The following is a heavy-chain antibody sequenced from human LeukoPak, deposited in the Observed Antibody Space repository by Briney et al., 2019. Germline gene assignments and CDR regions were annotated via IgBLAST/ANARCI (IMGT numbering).Heavy chain of an antibody. CDR3: ARDQYYYDSSGYLNY. J-gene: IGHJ4*02. CDR1: GYTFTGYY. CDR2: INPNSGGT. D-gene: IGHD3-22*01. V-gene: IGHV1-2*02. Sequence: ASVKVSCKASGYTFTGYYFHWVRQAPGQGLEWMGWINPNSGGTNYAQKFQGRVTMTRDTSISTAYMELSRLRSDDTAVYYCARDQYYYDSSGYLNYWGQGTLVTVSS.